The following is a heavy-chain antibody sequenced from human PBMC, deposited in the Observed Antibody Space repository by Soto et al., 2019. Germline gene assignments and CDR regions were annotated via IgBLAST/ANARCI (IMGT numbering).Heavy chain of an antibody. CDR3: AREGLRFLEWLPSTVNWFDP. J-gene: IGHJ5*02. V-gene: IGHV1-18*01. CDR1: GYTFTSYG. CDR2: ISAYNGNT. D-gene: IGHD3-3*01. Sequence: ASVKVSCKASGYTFTSYGISWVLQAPGEGLEWMGWISAYNGNTNYAQKLQGRVTMTTDTSTSTAYMELRSLRSDDTAVYYCAREGLRFLEWLPSTVNWFDPWGQGTLVTVSS.